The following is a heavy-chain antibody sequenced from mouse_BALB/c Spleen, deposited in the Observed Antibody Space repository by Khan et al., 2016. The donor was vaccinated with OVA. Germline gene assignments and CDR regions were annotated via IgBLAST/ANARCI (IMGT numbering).Heavy chain of an antibody. CDR2: ISNGGSYT. V-gene: IGHV5-6*01. D-gene: IGHD1-2*01. Sequence: EVELVESGGDLVKPGGSLNLSCEASGFTFSSYGMSWLRQTPDKRLVWVATISNGGSYTYYPDSVKGRLTMSRDNAQNTLYLQMSSLKSEDTAMYYCARHRFTTPTAWFAYWGQGTLVTVSA. J-gene: IGHJ3*01. CDR3: ARHRFTTPTAWFAY. CDR1: GFTFSSYG.